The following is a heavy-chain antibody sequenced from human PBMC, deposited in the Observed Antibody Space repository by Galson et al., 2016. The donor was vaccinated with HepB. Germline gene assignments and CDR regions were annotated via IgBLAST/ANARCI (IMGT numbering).Heavy chain of an antibody. Sequence: PALVKPPQTLTLTCTFSGLSLRTSGMCVSWIRQPPGKALEWLARIDWDDDKYYSPSLKTRLTISKDTSENQVVLTMTNMDPVDTATYYCARTRLGSWYFDLWGRGTLGTVSS. CDR3: ARTRLGSWYFDL. V-gene: IGHV2-70*11. J-gene: IGHJ2*01. CDR1: GLSLRTSGMC. CDR2: IDWDDDK. D-gene: IGHD7-27*01.